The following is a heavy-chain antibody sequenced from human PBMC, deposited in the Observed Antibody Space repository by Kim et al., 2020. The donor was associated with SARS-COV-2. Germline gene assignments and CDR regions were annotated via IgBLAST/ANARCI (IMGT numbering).Heavy chain of an antibody. Sequence: YAGAVKGRFTLSRDNSNNQLSLQVNSLRAEDTAVYFCASLGLGDYYYGMDVWGQGTTVTVSS. CDR3: ASLGLGDYYYGMDV. V-gene: IGHV3-33*01. J-gene: IGHJ6*02.